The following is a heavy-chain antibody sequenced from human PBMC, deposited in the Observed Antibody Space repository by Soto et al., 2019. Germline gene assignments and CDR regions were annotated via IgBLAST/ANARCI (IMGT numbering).Heavy chain of an antibody. D-gene: IGHD3-16*01. Sequence: QVQLVQSGAEVKKPGASVKVSCKASGYTITNIDISCVRQAPGQGLEWMGWISAYNGNTNYAQNFQGRPTMTTDSSSSTAYMKLRSRISDDAAVYYGAGGGAPIDCWRQGTLVTVSS. CDR1: GYTITNID. J-gene: IGHJ4*02. CDR2: ISAYNGNT. CDR3: AGGGAPIDC. V-gene: IGHV1-18*01.